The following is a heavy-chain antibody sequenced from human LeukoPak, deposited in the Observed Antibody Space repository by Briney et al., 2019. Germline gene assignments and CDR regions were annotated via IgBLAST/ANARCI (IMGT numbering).Heavy chain of an antibody. V-gene: IGHV3-30*02. J-gene: IGHJ4*02. CDR1: GFTFSSYG. D-gene: IGHD3-22*01. Sequence: GGSLRLFCAASGFTFSSYGMHWVRQAPGKGLEWVAFIRYDGSNKYYADSVKGRFTISRDNAKNSLYLQMNSLRAEDTAVYYCANSRYDSSGYYGIIGYWGQGTLVTVSS. CDR3: ANSRYDSSGYYGIIGY. CDR2: IRYDGSNK.